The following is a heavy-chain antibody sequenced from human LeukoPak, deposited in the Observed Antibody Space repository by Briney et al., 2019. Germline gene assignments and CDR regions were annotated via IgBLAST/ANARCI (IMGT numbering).Heavy chain of an antibody. CDR3: TTENRYSSGWYSFAYYYMDV. J-gene: IGHJ6*03. CDR1: GFTFSNAW. CDR2: IKSKNDGGTT. Sequence: GGSLRLSCAASGFTFSNAWMSCARQAPGKGLEWVGSIKSKNDGGTTDYAAPVKGRFTISRDDSKNTLYLQMNSLKTEDTAVYYCTTENRYSSGWYSFAYYYMDVWGKGTTVTVSS. D-gene: IGHD6-19*01. V-gene: IGHV3-15*01.